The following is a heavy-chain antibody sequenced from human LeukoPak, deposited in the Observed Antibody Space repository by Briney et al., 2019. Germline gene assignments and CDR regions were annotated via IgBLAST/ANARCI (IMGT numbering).Heavy chain of an antibody. CDR1: GDSISSCY. CDR3: ARDLQRGSYYGWFDP. J-gene: IGHJ5*02. CDR2: IYYHGSA. Sequence: SETLSLTCTVSGDSISSCYWYWIRQPPGKGLEWIGYIYYHGSADYNPSLKSRVTMSIDTSKNQFSLKVTSVTAADTAVYYCARDLQRGSYYGWFDPWGQGTLVTVSS. D-gene: IGHD1-26*01. V-gene: IGHV4-59*01.